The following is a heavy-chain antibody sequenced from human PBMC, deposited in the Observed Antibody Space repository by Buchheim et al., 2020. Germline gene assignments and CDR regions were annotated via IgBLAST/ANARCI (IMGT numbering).Heavy chain of an antibody. CDR3: ARSGSSGYYWYFDY. V-gene: IGHV4-39*01. J-gene: IGHJ4*02. D-gene: IGHD3-22*01. Sequence: QLQLQESGPGLVKPSETLSLTCTVSGGSISSSSYYWGWIRQPPGKGLEWIGRIYYSGSTYYNPSLQSPATISVDTSKNQFSLKLSSVTAADTAVYYCARSGSSGYYWYFDYWGQGTL. CDR2: IYYSGST. CDR1: GGSISSSSYY.